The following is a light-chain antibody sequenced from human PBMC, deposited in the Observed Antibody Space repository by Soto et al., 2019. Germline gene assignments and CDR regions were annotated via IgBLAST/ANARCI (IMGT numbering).Light chain of an antibody. Sequence: DIQMTQSPSTLSASVGDRVTITCRASHSISSWLAWYQQKPGKAPKLLIYMASSLESGVPSRFSGSGYGTEFPLTISSLQPDDFATYYCQQYNSYLGHTFGQGTKLEIK. CDR2: MAS. J-gene: IGKJ2*01. V-gene: IGKV1-5*03. CDR3: QQYNSYLGHT. CDR1: HSISSW.